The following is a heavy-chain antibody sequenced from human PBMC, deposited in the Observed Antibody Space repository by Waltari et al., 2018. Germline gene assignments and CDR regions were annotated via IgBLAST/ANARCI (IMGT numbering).Heavy chain of an antibody. Sequence: QVQLVQSGAEVKKPGASVKVSCEASGYIFTSYGLIWMRQAPGQKLEWMGWISGYDGKTYFAQKFQDRVTLTTDTSARTAYMELRSLTSDDTAIYYCARARYYFGHEVDYWGQGTLVTVSS. CDR2: ISGYDGKT. D-gene: IGHD3-9*01. CDR1: GYIFTSYG. CDR3: ARARYYFGHEVDY. V-gene: IGHV1-18*01. J-gene: IGHJ4*02.